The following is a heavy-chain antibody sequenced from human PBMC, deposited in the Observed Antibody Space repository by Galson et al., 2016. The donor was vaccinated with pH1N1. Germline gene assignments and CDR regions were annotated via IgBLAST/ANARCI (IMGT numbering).Heavy chain of an antibody. D-gene: IGHD5-12*01. J-gene: IGHJ6*02. CDR3: ARGFSGYDRLEYYQNGMDV. CDR2: LIPILGTP. CDR1: GGTFTNYA. Sequence: SVKVSCKASGGTFTNYAINWVRQAPGQGLEWVGGLIPILGTPDYAQTLQGRVTITADENTNTAYMEMSSLRAEDTAVYYCARGFSGYDRLEYYQNGMDVWGQGTTVTVS. V-gene: IGHV1-69*13.